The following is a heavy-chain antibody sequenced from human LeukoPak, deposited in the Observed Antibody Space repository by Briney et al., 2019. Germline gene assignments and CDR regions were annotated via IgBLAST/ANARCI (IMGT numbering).Heavy chain of an antibody. CDR2: IKEDGSER. CDR1: AFIFSGHW. Sequence: GGSLRLSCEGSAFIFSGHWMNWVRQTPGKGLEWVASIKEDGSERQYVDSVKGRFSISRDNTKGSLFLQLNSLRAEDTAVYYCARRSAPCGLDYWGQGTLVTVSS. CDR3: ARRSAPCGLDY. J-gene: IGHJ4*02. D-gene: IGHD3/OR15-3a*01. V-gene: IGHV3-7*03.